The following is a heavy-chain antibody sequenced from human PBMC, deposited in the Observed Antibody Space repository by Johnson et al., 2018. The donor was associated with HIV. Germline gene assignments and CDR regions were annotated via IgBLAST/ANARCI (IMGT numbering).Heavy chain of an antibody. J-gene: IGHJ3*02. D-gene: IGHD5-24*01. CDR3: AREWLYGFDI. Sequence: EVQLVESGGGLVQPGGSLRLSCAASGFTFNKYWMSWVRQAPGKGLEWVSVIYSGGSTYYADSVKGRFTISRDNSKNTLYLQMNRLRAEDTAVYYCAREWLYGFDIWGQGTMVTVSS. V-gene: IGHV3-66*01. CDR2: IYSGGST. CDR1: GFTFNKYW.